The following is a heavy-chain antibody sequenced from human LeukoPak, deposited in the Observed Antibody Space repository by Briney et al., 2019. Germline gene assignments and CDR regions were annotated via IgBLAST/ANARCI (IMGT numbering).Heavy chain of an antibody. CDR2: IYSGGST. Sequence: GGSLRLSCAASGFTFSSYSMNWVRQAPGKGLEWVSVIYSGGSTYYADSVKGRFTISRDNSKNTLYLQMNSLRAEDTAVYYCARDPPRYYDSSGHYDYYYGMDVWGQGTTVTVSS. CDR3: ARDPPRYYDSSGHYDYYYGMDV. J-gene: IGHJ6*02. CDR1: GFTFSSYS. V-gene: IGHV3-53*01. D-gene: IGHD3-22*01.